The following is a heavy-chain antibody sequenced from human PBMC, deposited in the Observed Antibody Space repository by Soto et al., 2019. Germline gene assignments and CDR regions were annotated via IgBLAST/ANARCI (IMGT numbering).Heavy chain of an antibody. CDR3: ARIAGRYCSGGSCYVENFDY. V-gene: IGHV1-69*13. J-gene: IGHJ4*02. CDR2: IIPIFGTA. Sequence: ASVKVSCKASGGTFSSYAISWVRQAPGQGLEWMGGIIPIFGTANYAQKFQGRVTITADESTSTAYMELSSLRSEDTAVYYCARIAGRYCSGGSCYVENFDYWGQGTLVTVSS. D-gene: IGHD2-15*01. CDR1: GGTFSSYA.